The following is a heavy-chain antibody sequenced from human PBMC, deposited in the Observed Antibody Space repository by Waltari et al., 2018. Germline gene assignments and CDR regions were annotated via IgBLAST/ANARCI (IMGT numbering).Heavy chain of an antibody. CDR2: INPRGGNT. Sequence: QVQLVQSGAEVKKPGASVKISCKTSEYTFTSSYIHWVRQAPGQGLEWMGRINPRGGNTIYAQKFQGRVTMTRETSTSTVYMELSSLRSEDTAVYYCARDTGALWMDVWGQGTTVTVSS. J-gene: IGHJ6*02. D-gene: IGHD2-21*01. CDR3: ARDTGALWMDV. V-gene: IGHV1-46*01. CDR1: EYTFTSSY.